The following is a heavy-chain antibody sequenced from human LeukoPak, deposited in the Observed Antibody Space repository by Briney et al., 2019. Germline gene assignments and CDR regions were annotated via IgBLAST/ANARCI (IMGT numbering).Heavy chain of an antibody. CDR1: GFTFSDYW. CDR3: AKRMTTVTNFDY. D-gene: IGHD4-17*01. J-gene: IGHJ4*02. V-gene: IGHV3-7*03. Sequence: PGGSLRLSCAASGFTFSDYWMSWVRQAPGKGLEWVAYIKQDGGEKYYVDSVKGRFTISRDNSKNTLYLQMNSLRAEDTALYYCAKRMTTVTNFDYWGQGTLVTVSS. CDR2: IKQDGGEK.